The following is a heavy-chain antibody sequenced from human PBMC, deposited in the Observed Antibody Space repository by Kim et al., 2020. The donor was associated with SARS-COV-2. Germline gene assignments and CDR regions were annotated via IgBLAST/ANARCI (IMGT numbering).Heavy chain of an antibody. CDR3: ARRERVYSSSSGNWFDP. J-gene: IGHJ5*02. CDR1: GGSISSYY. CDR2: IYYSGST. V-gene: IGHV4-59*01. D-gene: IGHD6-6*01. Sequence: SETLSLTCTVSGGSISSYYWSWIRQPPGKGLEWIGYIYYSGSTNYNPSLKSRVTISVDTSKNQFSLKLSSVTAADTAVYYCARRERVYSSSSGNWFDPWGQGTLVTVSS.